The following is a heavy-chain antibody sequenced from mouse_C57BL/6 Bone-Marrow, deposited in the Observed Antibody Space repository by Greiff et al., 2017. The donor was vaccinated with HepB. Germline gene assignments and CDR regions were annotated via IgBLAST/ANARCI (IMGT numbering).Heavy chain of an antibody. CDR1: GYTFTDYY. Sequence: QVQLQQSGAELVRPGASVKLSCKASGYTFTDYYINWVKQRPGQGLEWIARIYPGSGNTYYNEKFKGKATLTAEKSSSTAYMQLSSLTSEDSAVYFCARQLRPPGFAYWGQGTLVTVSA. V-gene: IGHV1-76*01. CDR2: IYPGSGNT. J-gene: IGHJ3*01. CDR3: ARQLRPPGFAY. D-gene: IGHD3-2*02.